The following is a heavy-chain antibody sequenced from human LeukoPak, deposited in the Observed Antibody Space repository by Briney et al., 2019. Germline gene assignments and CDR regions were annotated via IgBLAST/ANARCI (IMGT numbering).Heavy chain of an antibody. J-gene: IGHJ4*02. CDR2: IYYSGST. CDR1: GGSISSSSYY. V-gene: IGHV4-39*01. CDR3: ARHRGSGSYARGYFDY. Sequence: SETLSLTCTVSGGSISSSSYYWGWIRQPPGKGLEWIGSIYYSGSTYYNPSLKSRVTISVDTSKNQFSLKLSSVTAADTAVYYCARHRGSGSYARGYFDYWGQGTLVTVSS. D-gene: IGHD1-26*01.